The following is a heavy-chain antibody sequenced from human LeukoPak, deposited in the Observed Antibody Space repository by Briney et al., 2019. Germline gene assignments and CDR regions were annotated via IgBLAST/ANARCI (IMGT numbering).Heavy chain of an antibody. V-gene: IGHV4-38-2*02. CDR3: ARGYSGYDGLDY. CDR1: DYSISTNYY. CDR2: IYHSGNT. Sequence: PSETLSLTCIVSDYSISTNYYWGWIRQPPGKGLEWIGGIYHSGNTYYNPSLKSRVTISVDTSRNQFSLNLSSVTAADTAVYYCARGYSGYDGLDYWGQGTLVTVSS. D-gene: IGHD5-12*01. J-gene: IGHJ4*02.